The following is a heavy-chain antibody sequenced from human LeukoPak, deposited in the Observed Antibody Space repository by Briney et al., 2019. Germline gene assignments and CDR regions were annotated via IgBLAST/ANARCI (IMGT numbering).Heavy chain of an antibody. CDR2: IYYSGST. CDR1: GGSFSSYY. CDR3: ARAPYSSSWFDFDYYYGMDV. D-gene: IGHD6-13*01. J-gene: IGHJ6*02. V-gene: IGHV4-59*12. Sequence: SETLSLTCAVYGGSFSSYYWSWIRQPPGKGLEWIGYIYYSGSTNYNPSLKSRVTISVDTSKNQFSLKLSSVTAADTAVYYCARAPYSSSWFDFDYYYGMDVWGQGTTVTVSS.